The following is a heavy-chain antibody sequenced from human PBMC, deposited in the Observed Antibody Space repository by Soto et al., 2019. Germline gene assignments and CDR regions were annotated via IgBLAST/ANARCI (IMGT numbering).Heavy chain of an antibody. J-gene: IGHJ3*01. CDR3: AKDAYNAAFDV. CDR1: GFTVTSNG. V-gene: IGHV3-23*01. CDR2: ISPNGQGI. D-gene: IGHD1-1*01. Sequence: GGSLRLSCGVSGFTVTSNGVSWVRQAPGKGLEWVSAISPNGQGIWYADSVKGRFTISRDNPKNSLYLQLHSLRPDDTAVYYCAKDAYNAAFDVWGQGTMVTVSS.